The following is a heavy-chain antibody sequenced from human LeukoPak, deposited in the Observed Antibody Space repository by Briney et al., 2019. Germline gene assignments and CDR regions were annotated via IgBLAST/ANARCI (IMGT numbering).Heavy chain of an antibody. V-gene: IGHV4-61*01. D-gene: IGHD3-22*01. Sequence: PSETLSLTCTVSGGSLNTPNYYWSWIRQPPGKGLEWIGYIYYSGSTNYNPSLKSRVTISVDTSKNQFSLKLSSVTAADTAVYYCARSFDSSGSIFDYWGQGTLVTVSS. J-gene: IGHJ4*02. CDR3: ARSFDSSGSIFDY. CDR1: GGSLNTPNYY. CDR2: IYYSGST.